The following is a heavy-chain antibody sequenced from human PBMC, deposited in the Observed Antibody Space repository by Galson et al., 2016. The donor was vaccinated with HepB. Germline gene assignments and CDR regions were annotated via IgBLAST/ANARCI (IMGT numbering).Heavy chain of an antibody. D-gene: IGHD4-17*01. J-gene: IGHJ5*02. CDR1: GFTFSSYG. V-gene: IGHV3-33*01. CDR3: ARDQDHTVTTPFDP. CDR2: IWYDGSNK. Sequence: LRLSCAASGFTFSSYGMHWVRQAPGKGLEWVAVIWYDGSNKYYADSVKGRFTISRDNSKNTLYLQMNSLRAEDTAVYYCARDQDHTVTTPFDPWGQGTLVTVSS.